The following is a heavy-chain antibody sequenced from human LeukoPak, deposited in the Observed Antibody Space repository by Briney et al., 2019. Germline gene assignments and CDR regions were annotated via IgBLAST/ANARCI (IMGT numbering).Heavy chain of an antibody. D-gene: IGHD3-10*01. Sequence: GGSLRLSCAASGFTFSGYEMNWVRQAPGKGLEWVANIKQDGSEKYYVDSVKGRFTISRDNAKNSLYLQMNSLRAEDTAVYYCARASYYGLSMDVWGKGTTVTISS. CDR3: ARASYYGLSMDV. J-gene: IGHJ6*03. CDR2: IKQDGSEK. V-gene: IGHV3-7*01. CDR1: GFTFSGYE.